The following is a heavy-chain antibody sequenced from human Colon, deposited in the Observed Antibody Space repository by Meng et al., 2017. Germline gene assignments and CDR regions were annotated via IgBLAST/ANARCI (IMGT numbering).Heavy chain of an antibody. CDR2: VEHSGDT. Sequence: SETLSPTCTVSGGSVSSVSHYWSWIRQSRGKGLEWIGHVEHSGDTNYNPSLKSRVTLSVDTSKNQFSLKQTSVTAADTAVYYCAKTSSNWFTSYNGMDVWGQGTTVTVSS. CDR1: GGSVSSVSHY. CDR3: AKTSSNWFTSYNGMDV. D-gene: IGHD6-13*01. V-gene: IGHV4-61*01. J-gene: IGHJ6*02.